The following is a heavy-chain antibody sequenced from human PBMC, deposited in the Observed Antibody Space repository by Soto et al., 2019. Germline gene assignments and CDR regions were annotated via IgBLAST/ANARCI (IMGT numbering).Heavy chain of an antibody. CDR3: AKGLALMADH. D-gene: IGHD2-21*01. J-gene: IGHJ4*02. Sequence: GGSLRLSCTDSGFSFNTYVMDWVRKAPGKGLEWVARILYDGSKEYYADPVKGRFTISRDNSKNTLYLQMDSLRVEDTAVYYCAKGLALMADHWGQGTPGTVSS. CDR1: GFSFNTYV. CDR2: ILYDGSKE. V-gene: IGHV3-30*18.